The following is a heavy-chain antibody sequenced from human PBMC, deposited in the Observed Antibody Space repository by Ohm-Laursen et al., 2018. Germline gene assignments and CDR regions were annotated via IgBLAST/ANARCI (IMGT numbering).Heavy chain of an antibody. CDR3: ARDKGWPGYYFDN. V-gene: IGHV3-66*01. Sequence: SLRLSCAASGFTFSSYGMHWVRQAPGKGLEWVSVIHSGGSTSYADSVKGRFTISRDNSKNTVFLQMNSLRVEETAVYFCARDKGWPGYYFDNWGQGTLVTVSS. CDR2: IHSGGST. J-gene: IGHJ4*02. D-gene: IGHD6-19*01. CDR1: GFTFSSYG.